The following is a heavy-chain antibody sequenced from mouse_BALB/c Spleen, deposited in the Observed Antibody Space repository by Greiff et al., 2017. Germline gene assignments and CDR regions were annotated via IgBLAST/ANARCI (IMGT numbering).Heavy chain of an antibody. CDR3: ARGGDGRGAWFAY. Sequence: EVKVVESGGGLVKPGGSLKLSCAASGFTFSSYAMSWVRQTPEKRLEWVASISSGGSTYYPDSVKGRFTISRDNARNILYLQMSSLRSEDTAMYYCARGGDGRGAWFAYWGQGTLVTVSA. D-gene: IGHD2-3*01. CDR1: GFTFSSYA. V-gene: IGHV5-6-5*01. J-gene: IGHJ3*01. CDR2: ISSGGST.